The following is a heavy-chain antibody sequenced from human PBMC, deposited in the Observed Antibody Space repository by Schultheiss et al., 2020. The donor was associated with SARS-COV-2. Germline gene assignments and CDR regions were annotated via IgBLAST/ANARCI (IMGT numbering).Heavy chain of an antibody. CDR3: ARRSGTYSY. Sequence: GSLRLSCTVSGGSISSSSYYWGWIRQPPGKGLEWIGSIYYSGSTYYNPSLKSRVTISVDTSKNQFSLKLSSVTAADTAVYYCARRSGTYSYWGQGTLITVSS. J-gene: IGHJ4*02. V-gene: IGHV4-39*01. D-gene: IGHD1-26*01. CDR2: IYYSGST. CDR1: GGSISSSSYY.